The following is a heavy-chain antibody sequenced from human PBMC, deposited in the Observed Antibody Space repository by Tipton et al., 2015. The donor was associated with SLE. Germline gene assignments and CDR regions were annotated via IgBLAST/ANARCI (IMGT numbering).Heavy chain of an antibody. CDR3: SRAPYDFLTGDYSHGY. CDR2: IRSKAYGGTT. J-gene: IGHJ4*02. Sequence: WFRQAPGKGLEWVGFIRSKAYGGTTEYAASVKGRFTISRDDSKSIAYLQMNSLKTEDTAVYHCSRAPYDFLTGDYSHGYWGQGTLVTVSS. V-gene: IGHV3-49*03. D-gene: IGHD3-9*01.